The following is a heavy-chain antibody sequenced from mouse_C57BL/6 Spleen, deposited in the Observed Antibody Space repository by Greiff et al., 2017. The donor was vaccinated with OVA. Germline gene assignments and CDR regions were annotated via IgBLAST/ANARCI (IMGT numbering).Heavy chain of an antibody. CDR2: INPSNGGT. J-gene: IGHJ1*03. Sequence: QVQLKQPGTELVKPGASVKLSCKASGYTFTSYWMHWVKQRPGQGLEWIGNINPSNGGTNYNEKFKSKATLTVDKSSRPAYMQLTSLPSEDSAGYYCERSDGNYGGYFDVWGTGTTVTVSS. V-gene: IGHV1-53*01. CDR1: GYTFTSYW. D-gene: IGHD2-1*01. CDR3: ERSDGNYGGYFDV.